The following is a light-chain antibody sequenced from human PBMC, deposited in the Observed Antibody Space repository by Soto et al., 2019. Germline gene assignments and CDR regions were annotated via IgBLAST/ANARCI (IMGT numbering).Light chain of an antibody. V-gene: IGKV3-15*01. CDR1: QSVSSN. CDR2: GAS. J-gene: IGKJ4*01. Sequence: EIVMTQSPATLSVSPGERATLSSRATQSVSSNLAWYQQKPGQAPRLLIYGASARATGIPARFSGSGSGTEFTLTISSLQSEDVAVYYCQQYNNWPLTFGGGTKVDIK. CDR3: QQYNNWPLT.